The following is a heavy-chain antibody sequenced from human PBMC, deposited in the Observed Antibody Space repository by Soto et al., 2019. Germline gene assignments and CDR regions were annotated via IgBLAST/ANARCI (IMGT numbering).Heavy chain of an antibody. V-gene: IGHV4-4*02. Sequence: SETLSLTCAVSSGSISSSNWWSWVRQPPGKGLEWIGEIYHSGSTNYNPSLKSRVTISVDKSKNQFSLKLSSVTAADTAVYYCARVGLIGYCSSTSCYGFDPWGQGTLVTVSS. CDR1: SGSISSSNW. J-gene: IGHJ5*02. CDR2: IYHSGST. CDR3: ARVGLIGYCSSTSCYGFDP. D-gene: IGHD2-2*01.